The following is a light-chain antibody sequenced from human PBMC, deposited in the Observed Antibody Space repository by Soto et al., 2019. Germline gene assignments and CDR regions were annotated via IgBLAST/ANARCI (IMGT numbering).Light chain of an antibody. CDR1: SSDFGDYNY. CDR3: SSYVGSNDV. Sequence: QSVLTQPPSASGSPGQSVTISCTGPSSDFGDYNYVSWYQHHPGKAPKLMIYEVSKRPSGVPDRFSGSKSGNTASLTVSGLQAEDEADYYCSSYVGSNDVFGTGTKVTV. CDR2: EVS. V-gene: IGLV2-8*01. J-gene: IGLJ1*01.